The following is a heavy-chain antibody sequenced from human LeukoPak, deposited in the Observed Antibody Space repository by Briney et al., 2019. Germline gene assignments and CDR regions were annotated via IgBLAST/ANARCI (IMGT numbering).Heavy chain of an antibody. J-gene: IGHJ4*02. V-gene: IGHV3-15*01. Sequence: PGGSLRLSCAASGFTVPNAWMHWVRQPPGKGLEWVGRIKSKNGGGTTDYIAPVNGRFTISRDDAKNTLYLQMNSLKTEDTAVYYCAADIPGISNIIDYWGQGTLVTVSS. CDR3: AADIPGISNIIDY. CDR1: GFTVPNAW. CDR2: IKSKNGGGTT. D-gene: IGHD2-21*01.